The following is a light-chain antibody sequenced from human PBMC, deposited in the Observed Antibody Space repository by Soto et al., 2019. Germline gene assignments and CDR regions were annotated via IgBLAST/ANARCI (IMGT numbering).Light chain of an antibody. CDR3: QQSYSVPQT. CDR1: QSISIY. Sequence: DIQMTQSPSSLSASVGDRVTITCRASQSISIYLNWYQQKPGKAPKVLIYAASSLESGVPSRFSGFRSGTEFTLTISNLQPEDSASYYCQQSYSVPQTFGQGTKLEIK. J-gene: IGKJ2*01. V-gene: IGKV1-39*01. CDR2: AAS.